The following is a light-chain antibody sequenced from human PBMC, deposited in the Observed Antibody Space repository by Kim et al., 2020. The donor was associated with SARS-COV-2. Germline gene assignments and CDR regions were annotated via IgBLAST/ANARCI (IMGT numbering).Light chain of an antibody. CDR2: GAS. V-gene: IGKV3-20*01. Sequence: EIVLTQSPGTLSLSPGERATLSCRASQSVSSSYLAWYQQKPGQAPRLLIYGASSRATGIPDRFSGSGSGTDFTLTISRLEPEDFAVYYCQQYGSSPLTFGGGTNWRS. CDR3: QQYGSSPLT. J-gene: IGKJ4*01. CDR1: QSVSSSY.